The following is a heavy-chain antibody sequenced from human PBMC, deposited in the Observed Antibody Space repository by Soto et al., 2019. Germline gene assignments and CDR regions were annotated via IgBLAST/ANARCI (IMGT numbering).Heavy chain of an antibody. CDR2: ISGSGGST. J-gene: IGHJ6*03. CDR1: GFTFSSYA. CDR3: AKDEVVAYCYYYMDV. D-gene: IGHD5-12*01. Sequence: EVQLLESGGGLVQPGRSLRLSCAASGFTFSSYAMSWVRQAPGKGLEWVSAISGSGGSTYYADSVKGRFTISRDNSKNTLYLQMNSLRAEDTAVYYCAKDEVVAYCYYYMDVWGKGTTVTVSS. V-gene: IGHV3-23*01.